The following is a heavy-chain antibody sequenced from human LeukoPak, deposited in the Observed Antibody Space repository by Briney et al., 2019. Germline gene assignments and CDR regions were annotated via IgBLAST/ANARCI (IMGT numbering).Heavy chain of an antibody. J-gene: IGHJ4*02. CDR2: INPSGGST. D-gene: IGHD3-3*01. CDR3: ARTRITIFGVVTEADY. V-gene: IGHV1-46*01. Sequence: ASVKVSCKASGYTFTSYYMHWVRQAPGQGLEWMGIINPSGGSTSYAQKFQGRVTMTRDTSTSTVYMELSSPRSEDTAVYYCARTRITIFGVVTEADYWGQGTLVTVSS. CDR1: GYTFTSYY.